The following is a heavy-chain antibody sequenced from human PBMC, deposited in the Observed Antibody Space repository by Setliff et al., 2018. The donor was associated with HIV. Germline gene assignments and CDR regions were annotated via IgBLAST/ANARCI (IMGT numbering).Heavy chain of an antibody. Sequence: GESLKISCAASGFNFNQYWMSWVRQAPGKGLEWVANIKVDGSQKYYLDSVKGRFTISRDNAKSSLILQMNSLRVEDTAMYYCVRESSGWRWGQGTLVTVSS. CDR2: IKVDGSQK. CDR3: VRESSGWR. CDR1: GFNFNQYW. D-gene: IGHD6-19*01. V-gene: IGHV3-7*03. J-gene: IGHJ1*01.